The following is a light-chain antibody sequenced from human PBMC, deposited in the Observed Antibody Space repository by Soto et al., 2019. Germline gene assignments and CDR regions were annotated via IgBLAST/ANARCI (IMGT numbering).Light chain of an antibody. Sequence: QSVLTQPPSVSGAPGQRVTISCTGSSSNIGAGYDVHWYQQLPGTAPKLLIYGNSNRPSGVPDRFSGSKSGTSASLAITGLRAADEADYYCQSYDSSLSGDVFGTGTKLTVL. CDR1: SSNIGAGYD. CDR2: GNS. V-gene: IGLV1-40*01. CDR3: QSYDSSLSGDV. J-gene: IGLJ1*01.